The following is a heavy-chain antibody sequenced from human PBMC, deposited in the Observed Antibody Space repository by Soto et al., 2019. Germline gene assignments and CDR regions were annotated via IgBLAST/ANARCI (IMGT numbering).Heavy chain of an antibody. Sequence: SGHTLVNPTQTLTLTCTFSGFSLSTSGGGVGWIRQPPGKALEWLALIYWDDDKRYSPSLKSRLTITKDTSKNQVVLTMTNMDPVDTATYYCAHSLIPNWGSRGAFDYWGQGTLVTVSS. V-gene: IGHV2-5*02. D-gene: IGHD7-27*01. J-gene: IGHJ4*02. CDR2: IYWDDDK. CDR1: GFSLSTSGGG. CDR3: AHSLIPNWGSRGAFDY.